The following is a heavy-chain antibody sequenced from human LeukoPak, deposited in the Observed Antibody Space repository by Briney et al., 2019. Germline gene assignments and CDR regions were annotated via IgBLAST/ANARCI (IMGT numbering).Heavy chain of an antibody. CDR1: GYTFTSFG. D-gene: IGHD6-13*01. Sequence: ASVKVSFKASGYTFTSFGISWVRQAPGQGLEWMGWIRADYGSTNYVQKFQGRVTMTTDTSTNTAYMELTSLRSDDTAVYYCARDPHSSSWYDYWGQGTLVTVSS. CDR3: ARDPHSSSWYDY. CDR2: IRADYGST. V-gene: IGHV1-18*01. J-gene: IGHJ4*02.